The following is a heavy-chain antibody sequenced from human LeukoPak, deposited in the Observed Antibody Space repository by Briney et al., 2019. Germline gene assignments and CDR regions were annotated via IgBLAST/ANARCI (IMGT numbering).Heavy chain of an antibody. D-gene: IGHD3-10*01. CDR3: ARDPFGSGSYYGD. CDR2: IKEDGGDK. J-gene: IGHJ4*02. V-gene: IGHV3-7*01. CDR1: GFTFSNYW. Sequence: GGSLRLSCSASGFTFSNYWMTWVRQAPGKELEWVANIKEDGGDKYYVDSVRGRFTISRDNAKNSLFLQMNSLRAEDTAVYYCARDPFGSGSYYGDWGQGTLVTVSS.